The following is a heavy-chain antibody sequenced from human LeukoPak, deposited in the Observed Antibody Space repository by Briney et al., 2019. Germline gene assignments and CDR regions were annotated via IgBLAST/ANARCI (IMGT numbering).Heavy chain of an antibody. CDR2: FYSGGDT. CDR3: ARDSTGYWYFDL. Sequence: GSLRLSCAASGFTFSTYSMNWVRQAPGKGLEWVSVFYSGGDTHYADSVKGRFTISRDNSKNTLYLQMNSLRAEDTAVYYCARDSTGYWYFDLWGRGTLVSVSS. V-gene: IGHV3-53*01. D-gene: IGHD3-3*02. J-gene: IGHJ2*01. CDR1: GFTFSTYS.